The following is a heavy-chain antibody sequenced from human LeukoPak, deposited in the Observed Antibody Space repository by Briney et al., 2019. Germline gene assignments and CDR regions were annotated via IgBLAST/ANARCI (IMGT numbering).Heavy chain of an antibody. CDR3: ARINGWSGAQYYFDS. V-gene: IGHV4-38-2*02. CDR2: IYYSGST. D-gene: IGHD6-19*01. Sequence: SETLSLTCTVSGYSISSDYYWGWIRQPPGKGLEWIGSIYYSGSTYYNPSLKSRVTVSIDTSRKNFSLNLSSVTAADTAVYYCARINGWSGAQYYFDSWGQGTLVTVSS. CDR1: GYSISSDYY. J-gene: IGHJ4*02.